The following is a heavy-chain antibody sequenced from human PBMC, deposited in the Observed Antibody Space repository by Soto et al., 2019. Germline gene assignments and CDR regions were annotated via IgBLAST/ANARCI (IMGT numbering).Heavy chain of an antibody. CDR2: IIPIFGTA. Sequence: QVQLVQSGAEVKKPGSSVKVSCKASGGTFSSYAISWVRQAPGQGREWMGGIIPIFGTANYAQKFQGRVTITADKSTSTAYMELSSLRSEDTAVYYCASPPTYCSSTSCYTYYFDYWGQGPLVSVCS. J-gene: IGHJ4*02. V-gene: IGHV1-69*06. D-gene: IGHD2-2*02. CDR1: GGTFSSYA. CDR3: ASPPTYCSSTSCYTYYFDY.